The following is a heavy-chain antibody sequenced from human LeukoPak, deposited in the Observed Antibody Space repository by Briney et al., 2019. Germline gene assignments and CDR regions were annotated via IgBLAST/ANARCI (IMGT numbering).Heavy chain of an antibody. V-gene: IGHV3-11*01. D-gene: IGHD3-16*01. CDR1: GFTFRDHY. J-gene: IGHJ6*02. Sequence: PGGSLRLSCAASGFTFRDHYMTWIRQSPGKGLEWVSSISSRGTTIYYADSVKGRFTVSRDNAHNSLYLQMTSLRAEDTAVYYCARDASLYDYISYMDVWGQGTTVIVSS. CDR3: ARDASLYDYISYMDV. CDR2: ISSRGTTI.